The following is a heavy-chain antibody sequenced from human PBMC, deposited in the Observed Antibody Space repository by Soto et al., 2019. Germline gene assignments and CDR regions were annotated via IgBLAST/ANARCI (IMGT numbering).Heavy chain of an antibody. V-gene: IGHV3-15*07. D-gene: IGHD3-16*02. Sequence: GGSLRLSCAASGFTFSNAWMNWVRQAPGKGLEWVGRIKSKTGGGTTDYAAPVKGRFTISRDNSKNTLYLQMNSLRAEDTAVYYCAKTEIMITFGGVIVFPNGYGMDVWGQGTTVTVSS. CDR2: IKSKTGGGTT. CDR1: GFTFSNAW. J-gene: IGHJ6*02. CDR3: AKTEIMITFGGVIVFPNGYGMDV.